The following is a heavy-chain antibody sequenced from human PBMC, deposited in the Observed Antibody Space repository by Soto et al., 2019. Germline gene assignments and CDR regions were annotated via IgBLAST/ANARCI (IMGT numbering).Heavy chain of an antibody. CDR2: IYYAGSNK. J-gene: IGHJ4*02. V-gene: IGHV3-33*01. CDR3: AGVVTPYGDTLDY. D-gene: IGHD4-17*01. CDR1: GFTFSTYG. Sequence: QVQLVESGGGVVQPGRSLRLSCAASGFTFSTYGMHWVRQAPGKGLDWVAVIYYAGSNKYYADSVNCRFTISRDKSKDTLSLKMNSLKAGGTAVYYCAGVVTPYGDTLDYWGQGTLVTVSS.